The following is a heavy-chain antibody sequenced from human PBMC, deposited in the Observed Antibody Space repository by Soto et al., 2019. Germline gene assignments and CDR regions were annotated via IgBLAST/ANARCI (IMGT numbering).Heavy chain of an antibody. CDR3: ASSSSWRGYFDY. CDR2: ISYDGSNK. CDR1: GFTFSSYA. J-gene: IGHJ4*02. Sequence: QVQLVESGGGVVQPGRSLRLSCAASGFTFSSYAMHWVRQAPGKGLEWVAVISYDGSNKYYADSVKGRFTISRDNSKNTLYLQMNSLRAEDTAVYYCASSSSWRGYFDYWCQGTLVTVSS. V-gene: IGHV3-30-3*01. D-gene: IGHD6-6*01.